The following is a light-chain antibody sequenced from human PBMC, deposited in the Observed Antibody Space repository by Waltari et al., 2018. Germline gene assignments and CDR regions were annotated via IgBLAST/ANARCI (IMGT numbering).Light chain of an antibody. J-gene: IGKJ4*01. Sequence: DIQMTQSPSSLSASVGDRVTITCRASQSISYSLNWYQQKPGKAPKLLIYAASSLPSGVPSRFSGGGSGTDFTLTISSLQPEYFATHDCQQSHSIPLTFGGGAKVEIK. CDR3: QQSHSIPLT. CDR2: AAS. CDR1: QSISYS. V-gene: IGKV1-39*01.